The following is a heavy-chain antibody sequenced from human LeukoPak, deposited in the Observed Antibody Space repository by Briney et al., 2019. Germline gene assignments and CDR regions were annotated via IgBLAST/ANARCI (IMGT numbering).Heavy chain of an antibody. CDR2: IYSGGST. V-gene: IGHV3-53*01. D-gene: IGHD1-26*01. J-gene: IGHJ4*02. Sequence: GGSLRLSCAASGFTVSSNYMSWVQQAPGKGLEWVSVIYSGGSTYYADSVKGRFTISRDNSKNTLYLQMNSLRAEDTDVYYCARGQYSGSYIEYFDYWGQGTLVAVSS. CDR1: GFTVSSNY. CDR3: ARGQYSGSYIEYFDY.